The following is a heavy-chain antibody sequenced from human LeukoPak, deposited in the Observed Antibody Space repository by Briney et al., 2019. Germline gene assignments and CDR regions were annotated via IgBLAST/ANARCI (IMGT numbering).Heavy chain of an antibody. Sequence: SETLSLTCGVFGVSINDYYWSWIRQSPGKGLEWIGEISHTEATRYNPSLESRVTMSVGTSENQLSLKLIFVTAADTAVYYCVRIRCGHSGSLCFNHWGLGTLVTVSS. D-gene: IGHD2-21*01. V-gene: IGHV4-34*01. CDR2: ISHTEAT. CDR1: GVSINDYY. J-gene: IGHJ4*02. CDR3: VRIRCGHSGSLCFNH.